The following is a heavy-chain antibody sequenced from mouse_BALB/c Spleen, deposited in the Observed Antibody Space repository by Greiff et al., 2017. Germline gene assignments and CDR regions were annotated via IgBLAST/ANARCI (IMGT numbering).Heavy chain of an antibody. CDR2: ISYDGSN. V-gene: IGHV3-6*02. D-gene: IGHD2-1*01. Sequence: ESGPGLVKPSQSLSLTCSVTGYSITSGYYWNWIRQFPGNKLEWMGYISYDGSNNYNPSLKNRISITRDTSKNQFFLKLNSVTTEDTATYYCANLYYGNYDWYFDVWGAGTTVTVSS. CDR1: GYSITSGYY. J-gene: IGHJ1*01. CDR3: ANLYYGNYDWYFDV.